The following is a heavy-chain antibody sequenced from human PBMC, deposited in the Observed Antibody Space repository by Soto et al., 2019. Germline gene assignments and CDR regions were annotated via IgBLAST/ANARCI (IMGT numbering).Heavy chain of an antibody. V-gene: IGHV5-10-1*01. J-gene: IGHJ6*02. Sequence: GQSVQISGKGCGCRVTSHWSSWVRQMPGKGLEWMGRIDPSDSYTNYSPSFQGHVTISADKSISTAYLQWSSLEASDTAMYYCARRDIFDVWGQGTTVPGSS. CDR3: ARRDIFDV. CDR1: GCRVTSHW. D-gene: IGHD2-15*01. CDR2: IDPSDSYT.